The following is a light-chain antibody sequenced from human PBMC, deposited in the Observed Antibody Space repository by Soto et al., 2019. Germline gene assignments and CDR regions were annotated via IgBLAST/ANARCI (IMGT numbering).Light chain of an antibody. Sequence: EIVMTQSPVTLSVSPGERATLSCRASQSVRSNLAWYQQKPGQAPSLLIYGAFTRATGIPTRFSGTGPGTEFTLTISSLQSEDFALYYCQQYNDWPLTFGQGTKVEV. J-gene: IGKJ1*01. CDR3: QQYNDWPLT. CDR2: GAF. V-gene: IGKV3-15*01. CDR1: QSVRSN.